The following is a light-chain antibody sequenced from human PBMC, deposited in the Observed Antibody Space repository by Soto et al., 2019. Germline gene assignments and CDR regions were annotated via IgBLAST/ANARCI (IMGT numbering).Light chain of an antibody. V-gene: IGLV1-44*01. CDR3: AAWDDSLKGWA. CDR2: SND. J-gene: IGLJ3*02. CDR1: SSNIGVNT. Sequence: QAVVTQPPSASGTPGQRVTISCSGRSSNIGVNTVSWYQQLPGTAPKLLINSNDQRPAGVADRFSGSKSGTSASLAISGLQSEDEADYYCAAWDDSLKGWAFGGGTKVTVL.